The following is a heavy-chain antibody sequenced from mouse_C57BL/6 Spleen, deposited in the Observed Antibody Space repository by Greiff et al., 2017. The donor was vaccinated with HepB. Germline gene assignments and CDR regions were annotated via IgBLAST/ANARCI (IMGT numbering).Heavy chain of an antibody. CDR2: INPGSGGT. CDR3: ARANYYGSSKDWYFDV. V-gene: IGHV1-54*01. D-gene: IGHD1-1*01. Sequence: VKLMESGAELVRPGTSVKVSCKASGYAFTNYLIEWVKQRPGQGLEWIGVINPGSGGTNYNEKFKGKATLTADKSSSTAYMQLSSLTSEDSAVYFCARANYYGSSKDWYFDVWGTGTTVTVSS. CDR1: GYAFTNYL. J-gene: IGHJ1*03.